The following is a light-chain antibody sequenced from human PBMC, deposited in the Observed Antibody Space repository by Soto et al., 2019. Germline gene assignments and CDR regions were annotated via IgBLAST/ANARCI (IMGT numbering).Light chain of an antibody. Sequence: QSVLTQPPSVSGSPGQSVTISCTGTSTDFVSYNRVSWYQQPPGTAPKLIIYEAGNRPSGVPDRFSGSKSGNTASLTISGLQAADEADYYCSSYTTTNTLVFGGGTKLTVL. V-gene: IGLV2-18*02. J-gene: IGLJ3*02. CDR2: EAG. CDR3: SSYTTTNTLV. CDR1: STDFVSYNR.